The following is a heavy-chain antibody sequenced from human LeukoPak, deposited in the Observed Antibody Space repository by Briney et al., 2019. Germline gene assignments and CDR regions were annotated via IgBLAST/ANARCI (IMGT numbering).Heavy chain of an antibody. V-gene: IGHV4-38-2*02. D-gene: IGHD3-10*01. CDR1: GYSISSGYY. Sequence: PSETLSLTCTVSGYSISSGYYWGWIRPPPGKGLEWIGSIYYSGSTYYNPSLKSRVTISVDTSKNQFSLKLSSVTAADTAVYYCARLSDRGSGSLPRYYYYMDVWGKGTTVTISS. CDR2: IYYSGST. J-gene: IGHJ6*03. CDR3: ARLSDRGSGSLPRYYYYMDV.